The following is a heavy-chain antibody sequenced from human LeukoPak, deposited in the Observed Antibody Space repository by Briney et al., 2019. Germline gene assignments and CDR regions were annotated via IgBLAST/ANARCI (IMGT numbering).Heavy chain of an antibody. J-gene: IGHJ4*02. D-gene: IGHD5-12*01. CDR1: GYSFTGYW. CDR2: IYPGDSDT. CDR3: GRQTGAYDLDY. V-gene: IGHV5-51*01. Sequence: GESLKISCKGSGYSFTGYWIAWVRQMPGKGLEWMGIIYPGDSDTRYSPSFEGQVTISADKSISTAFLQWSSLKASDTAMYYCGRQTGAYDLDYWGQGTLVTVSS.